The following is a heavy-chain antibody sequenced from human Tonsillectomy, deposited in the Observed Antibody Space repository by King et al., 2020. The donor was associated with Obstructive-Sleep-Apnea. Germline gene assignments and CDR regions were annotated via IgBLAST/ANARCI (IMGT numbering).Heavy chain of an antibody. V-gene: IGHV3-15*01. J-gene: IGHJ4*02. CDR3: TTPYYYDSSGNVGY. CDR1: GFTFSNAW. D-gene: IGHD3-22*01. Sequence: VQLVESGGGLVKPGGSLRLSCAASGFTFSNAWMSWVRQAPGKGLEWVGRMKSKTDGGTTDYAAPVKGRFTISRDDSKNTLYLQMNSLKTEDTAVYYCTTPYYYDSSGNVGYWGQGTLVTVSS. CDR2: MKSKTDGGTT.